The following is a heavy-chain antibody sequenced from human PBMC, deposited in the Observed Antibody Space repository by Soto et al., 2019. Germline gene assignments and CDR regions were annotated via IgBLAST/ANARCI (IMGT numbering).Heavy chain of an antibody. CDR2: INGGNGDT. J-gene: IGHJ6*02. Sequence: QVQVVQSGAEEKKPGASVKVSCKASGYIFNGYAMHWVRQAPGQRLEWMAWINGGNGDTRYSQKFQGRVTITRDTXAXTXXMELSSLRSEDTAVYYCARAGTVFGLLGNYYGMDVWGQGTTVTVSS. CDR1: GYIFNGYA. CDR3: ARAGTVFGLLGNYYGMDV. D-gene: IGHD3-3*01. V-gene: IGHV1-3*05.